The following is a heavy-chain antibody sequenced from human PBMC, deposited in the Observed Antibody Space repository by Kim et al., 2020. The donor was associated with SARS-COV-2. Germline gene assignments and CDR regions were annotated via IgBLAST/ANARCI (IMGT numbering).Heavy chain of an antibody. J-gene: IGHJ6*02. CDR2: ISYDGSNK. CDR3: AKDQGRHGGQYYYYGMDV. CDR1: GFTFSSYG. V-gene: IGHV3-30*18. Sequence: GGSLRLSCAASGFTFSSYGMHWVRQAPGKGLEWVAVISYDGSNKYYADSVKGRFTISRDNSKNTLYLQMNSLRAEDTAVYYCAKDQGRHGGQYYYYGMDVWGQGTTVTVSS. D-gene: IGHD3-16*01.